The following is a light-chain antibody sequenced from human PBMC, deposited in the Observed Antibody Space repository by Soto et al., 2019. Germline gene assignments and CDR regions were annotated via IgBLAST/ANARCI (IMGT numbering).Light chain of an antibody. V-gene: IGKV3-20*01. J-gene: IGKJ2*01. CDR3: KQDNISPFS. Sequence: EVVLTQSPCTLSLSPGDRATLSCRASQSLSSTYLVWYQQRSGRAPRLLISAASSRAAGVPDRFSGSGYGTDFTVTITSLEHEDFAVYSCKQDNISPFSFGQGTKLEIK. CDR1: QSLSSTY. CDR2: AAS.